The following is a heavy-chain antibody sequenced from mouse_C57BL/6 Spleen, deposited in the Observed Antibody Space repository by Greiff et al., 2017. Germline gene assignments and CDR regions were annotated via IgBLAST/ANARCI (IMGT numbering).Heavy chain of an antibody. J-gene: IGHJ2*01. CDR3: ARGGHYYGSSYGFDY. CDR2: ISYDGSN. V-gene: IGHV3-6*01. D-gene: IGHD1-1*01. Sequence: EVKLMESGPGLVKPSQSLSLTCSVPGYSIPSGYYWNWIRQFPGNKLEWMGYISYDGSNNYNPSLKNPISITRDPSKNQFFLKLNSVTTEDTSTYYCARGGHYYGSSYGFDYWGQGTTLTVSS. CDR1: GYSIPSGYY.